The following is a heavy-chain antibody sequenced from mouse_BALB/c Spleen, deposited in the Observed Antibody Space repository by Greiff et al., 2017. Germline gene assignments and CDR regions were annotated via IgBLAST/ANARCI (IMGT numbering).Heavy chain of an antibody. J-gene: IGHJ3*01. CDR3: ARDGGYRYDSAWFAY. V-gene: IGHV7-1*02. CDR1: GFTFSDFY. CDR2: SRNKANDYTT. D-gene: IGHD2-14*01. Sequence: EVQGVESGGGLVQPGGSLRLSCATSGFTFSDFYMEWVRQPPGKRLEWIAASRNKANDYTTEYSASVKGRFIVSRDTSQSILYLQMNALRAEDTAIYYCARDGGYRYDSAWFAYWGQGTLVTVSA.